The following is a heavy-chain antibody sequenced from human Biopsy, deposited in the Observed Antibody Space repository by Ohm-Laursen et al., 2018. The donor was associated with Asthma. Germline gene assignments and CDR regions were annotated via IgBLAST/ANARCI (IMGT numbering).Heavy chain of an antibody. V-gene: IGHV1-18*04. CDR2: ISAYNGNT. CDR1: GYTFTSYG. D-gene: IGHD1-26*01. CDR3: ARAGALIVGATMGH. J-gene: IGHJ4*02. Sequence: GSSVKVSCKVSGYTFTSYGISWVRQAPGQGLEWMGWISAYNGNTNYAQKLQGRVTMTTDTSTSTAYMELSSLRSEDTAVYYCARAGALIVGATMGHWGQGTLVTVSS.